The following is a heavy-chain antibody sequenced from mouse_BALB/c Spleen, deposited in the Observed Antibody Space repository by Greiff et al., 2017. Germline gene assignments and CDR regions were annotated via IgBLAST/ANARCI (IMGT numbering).Heavy chain of an antibody. D-gene: IGHD1-1*01. CDR1: GYSITSDYA. Sequence: EVKLMESGPGLVKPSQSLSLTCTVTGYSITSDYAWNWIRQFPGNKLEWMGYISYSGSTSYNPSLKSRISITRDTSKNQFFLQLNSVTTEDTATYYCARRGNYVDYYAMDYWGQGTSVTVSS. J-gene: IGHJ4*01. CDR3: ARRGNYVDYYAMDY. CDR2: ISYSGST. V-gene: IGHV3-2*02.